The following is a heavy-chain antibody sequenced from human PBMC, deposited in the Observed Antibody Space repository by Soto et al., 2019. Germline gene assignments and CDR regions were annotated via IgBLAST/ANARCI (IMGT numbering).Heavy chain of an antibody. Sequence: SETLSLTCAVYGGSFSGYYWSWIRQPPGKGLERIGEINHSGSTNYNPSLKSRVTISVDTSKNQFSLKLSSVTAADTAVYYCARGSESYYGSGSYRYYYYYMDVWGKGTTVTVSS. J-gene: IGHJ6*03. D-gene: IGHD3-10*01. V-gene: IGHV4-34*01. CDR3: ARGSESYYGSGSYRYYYYYMDV. CDR2: INHSGST. CDR1: GGSFSGYY.